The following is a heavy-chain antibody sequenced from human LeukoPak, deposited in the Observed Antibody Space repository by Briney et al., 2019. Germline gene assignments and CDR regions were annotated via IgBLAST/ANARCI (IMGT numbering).Heavy chain of an antibody. CDR3: ARVWAYYYEAQN. V-gene: IGHV4-61*02. CDR1: GGSISSGSYY. D-gene: IGHD3-22*01. J-gene: IGHJ4*02. Sequence: PSETLSLTCTVSGGSISSGSYYWSWIRQPAGKGLEWIGRIYTSGSTNYNPSLKSRVTISVDTSKNQFSPKLSSVTAADTAVYYCARVWAYYYEAQNWGQGTLVTVSS. CDR2: IYTSGST.